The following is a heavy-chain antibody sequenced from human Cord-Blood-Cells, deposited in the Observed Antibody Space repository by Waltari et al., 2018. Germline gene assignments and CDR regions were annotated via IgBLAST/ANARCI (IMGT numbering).Heavy chain of an antibody. J-gene: IGHJ2*01. D-gene: IGHD2-2*01. Sequence: QVQLQQSGPGLVKPSQTLSLTCPISGDSVPSNSAAWNCIRQSPSRGIEWLGRTYYRSKWYNDYAVSVKSRITINPDTSKNQFSLQLNSVTPEDTAVYYCARGIKRSSYWYFDLWGRGTLVTVSS. V-gene: IGHV6-1*01. CDR2: TYYRSKWYN. CDR3: ARGIKRSSYWYFDL. CDR1: GDSVPSNSAA.